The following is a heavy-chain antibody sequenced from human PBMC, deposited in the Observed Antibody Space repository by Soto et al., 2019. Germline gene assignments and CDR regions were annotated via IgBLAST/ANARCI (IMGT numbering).Heavy chain of an antibody. V-gene: IGHV3-23*01. CDR1: GFTFSSYA. CDR3: AKTHYYDSSGYYPQYAEYFQH. D-gene: IGHD3-22*01. J-gene: IGHJ1*01. Sequence: PGGSLRLSCAASGFTFSSYAMSWVRQAPGKGLEWVSAISGSGGSTYYADSVKGRFTISRDNSKNTLYLQMDSLRAEDTAVYYCAKTHYYDSSGYYPQYAEYFQHWGQGTLVTVSS. CDR2: ISGSGGST.